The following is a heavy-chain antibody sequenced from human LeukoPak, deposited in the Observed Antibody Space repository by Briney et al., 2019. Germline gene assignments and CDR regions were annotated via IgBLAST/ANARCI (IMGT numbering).Heavy chain of an antibody. CDR2: ITPSGST. Sequence: SETPSLTCVVYGGSFSGYFWSWIRQPPGKGLEWIGEITPSGSTNYSPSLKSRVSISIDTSKKKLSLRLTSVTAADTAVYHCARGPPTEYYGHGGYYYFDYWGLRNAVPVSS. CDR1: GGSFSGYF. D-gene: IGHD3-22*01. J-gene: IGHJ4*02. V-gene: IGHV4-34*01. CDR3: ARGPPTEYYGHGGYYYFDY.